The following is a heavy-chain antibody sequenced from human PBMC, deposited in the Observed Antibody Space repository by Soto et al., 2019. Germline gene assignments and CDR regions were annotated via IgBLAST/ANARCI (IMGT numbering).Heavy chain of an antibody. CDR1: GFTFSSYA. CDR2: ISYDGSNK. V-gene: IGHV3-30-3*01. J-gene: IGHJ6*02. D-gene: IGHD3-10*01. Sequence: HPGGSLRLSCAASGFTFSSYAMHWVRQAPGKGLEWVAVISYDGSNKYYADSVKGRFTISMDNSKNTLYLQMNSLRAEDTAVYYCARDLGYGSGSYYPRPPDYYYGMDVWGQGTTVTVSS. CDR3: ARDLGYGSGSYYPRPPDYYYGMDV.